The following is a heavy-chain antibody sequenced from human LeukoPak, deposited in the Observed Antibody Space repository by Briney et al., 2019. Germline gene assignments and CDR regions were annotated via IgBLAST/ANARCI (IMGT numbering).Heavy chain of an antibody. D-gene: IGHD6-25*01. CDR1: GGTFSSYA. Sequence: SVKVSCKASGGTFSSYAISWVRQAPGQGLEWMGGIIPIFGTANYAQKFRGRVTITADESTSTAYMELSSLRSEDTAVYYCARDQGLRSYFDYWGQGTLVTVSS. J-gene: IGHJ4*02. V-gene: IGHV1-69*13. CDR2: IIPIFGTA. CDR3: ARDQGLRSYFDY.